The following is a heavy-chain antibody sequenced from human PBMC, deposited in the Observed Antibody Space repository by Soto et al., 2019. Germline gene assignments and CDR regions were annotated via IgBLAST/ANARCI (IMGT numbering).Heavy chain of an antibody. Sequence: GGSLRLSCAASGFTFSSYSMNWVRQAPGKGLEWVSSISSSSSYIYYADSVKGRFTISRDNAKNSLYLQMNSLRAEDTAVYYCARVNPYGGYDSHFDYWGQGTLVTVSS. CDR2: ISSSSSYI. CDR1: GFTFSSYS. CDR3: ARVNPYGGYDSHFDY. D-gene: IGHD5-12*01. J-gene: IGHJ4*02. V-gene: IGHV3-21*01.